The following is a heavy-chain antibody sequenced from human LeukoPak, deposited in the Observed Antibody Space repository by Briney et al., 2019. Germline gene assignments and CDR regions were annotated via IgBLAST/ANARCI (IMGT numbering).Heavy chain of an antibody. CDR2: ISSSSSYI. D-gene: IGHD4-17*01. CDR3: ARVRATVTTYIDY. Sequence: PGGSLRLSCAASGFTFNTYTMNWVRQAPGKGLEWVSSISSSSSYIYYADSVKGRFTISRDNAKNSLYLQMNSLRADDTAVYYCARVRATVTTYIDYWGQGTLVTVSS. J-gene: IGHJ4*02. V-gene: IGHV3-21*01. CDR1: GFTFNTYT.